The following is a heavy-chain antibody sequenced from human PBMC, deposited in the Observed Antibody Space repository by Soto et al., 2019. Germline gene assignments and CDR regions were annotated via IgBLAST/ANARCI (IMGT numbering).Heavy chain of an antibody. CDR2: IIPIFGTA. J-gene: IGHJ4*02. CDR1: GGTFSSYA. CDR3: ARGMSGYNWNDAPPAH. D-gene: IGHD1-20*01. Sequence: QVQLVQSGAEVKKPGSSVKVSCKASGGTFSSYAISWVRQAPGQGLEWMGGIIPIFGTANYAQKFQGRVKITADESTSTAYMELSSLRSEDTAVYYCARGMSGYNWNDAPPAHWGQGTLVTVSS. V-gene: IGHV1-69*12.